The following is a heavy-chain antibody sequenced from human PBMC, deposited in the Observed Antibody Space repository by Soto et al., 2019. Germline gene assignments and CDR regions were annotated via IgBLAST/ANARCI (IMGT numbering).Heavy chain of an antibody. CDR1: GYTFTAYG. Sequence: GASVKVSCKASGYTFTAYGFNWVRQAPGQGLEWMGWISVYTGNTNYAQNLQGRVTMTTDTSTRTAYMELRGLRSDDTAVYYCARGRAYCGGDCYLLGYWGQGTPATVS. J-gene: IGHJ4*02. V-gene: IGHV1-18*01. D-gene: IGHD2-21*02. CDR2: ISVYTGNT. CDR3: ARGRAYCGGDCYLLGY.